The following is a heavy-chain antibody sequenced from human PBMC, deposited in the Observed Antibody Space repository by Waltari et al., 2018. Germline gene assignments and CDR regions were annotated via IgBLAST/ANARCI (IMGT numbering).Heavy chain of an antibody. CDR3: ARDLFLPSWSGFIDGFDI. Sequence: QVQLQESGPGLVKPSETLALTCSVAGGSINTFLWDWIRQPAGKGLEWIGRVSASAKTNYNPSLKSRVTMSVDKSKNQFTLKLSSVTAADTAVYYCARDLFLPSWSGFIDGFDIWGRGTVVTVSS. J-gene: IGHJ3*02. D-gene: IGHD3-3*01. CDR1: GGSINTFL. V-gene: IGHV4-4*07. CDR2: VSASAKT.